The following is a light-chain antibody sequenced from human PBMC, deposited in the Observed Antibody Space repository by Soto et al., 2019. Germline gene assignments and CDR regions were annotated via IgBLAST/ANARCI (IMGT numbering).Light chain of an antibody. CDR3: QQYYSYP. Sequence: AIRMTQSPSSFSASTGDRVTITCRASQGISSYLDWYKQKPGKAPKLLIYAASTLQSGVPSRFSGSGSGTYFTLTISCLQSEDFATYYCQQYYSYPFGPGTKVDIK. CDR2: AAS. V-gene: IGKV1-8*01. CDR1: QGISSY. J-gene: IGKJ3*01.